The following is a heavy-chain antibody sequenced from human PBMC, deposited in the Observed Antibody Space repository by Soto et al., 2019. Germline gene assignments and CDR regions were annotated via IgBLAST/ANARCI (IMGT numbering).Heavy chain of an antibody. J-gene: IGHJ4*02. V-gene: IGHV3-74*01. D-gene: IGHD3-10*01. CDR1: GFTFSSYW. CDR2: SDEYGSTI. Sequence: EVQLVESGGGLVQPGGSLRLSCAASGFTFSSYWMHWVRQVPGKGLLWVSRSDEYGSTINYADSVKGRFTISRDNARNTLYLEMNSLRAEDTALYYCTRDIGGKGAYWGPGTLVTVSS. CDR3: TRDIGGKGAY.